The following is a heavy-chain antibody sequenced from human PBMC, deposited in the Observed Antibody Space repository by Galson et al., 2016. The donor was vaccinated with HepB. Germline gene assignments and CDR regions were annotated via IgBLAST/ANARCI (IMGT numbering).Heavy chain of an antibody. Sequence: SLRLSCAASGFTFSSYAMSWVRQAPGKGLEWVSTITYSGGDTYYADSVKGRFTISRDNSKNTLYLQMNSLRGEDTAVYSCAKGGYCGRARCPWRNWFDPWGQGTLVTVSS. J-gene: IGHJ5*02. D-gene: IGHD2-15*01. CDR1: GFTFSSYA. CDR2: ITYSGGDT. CDR3: AKGGYCGRARCPWRNWFDP. V-gene: IGHV3-23*01.